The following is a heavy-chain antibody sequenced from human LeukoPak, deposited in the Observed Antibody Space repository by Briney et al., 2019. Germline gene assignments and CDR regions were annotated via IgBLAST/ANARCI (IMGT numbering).Heavy chain of an antibody. CDR3: ARGGYSGYDYSPLYYYYMDV. Sequence: GGSLRLSCAASGFPFSSYAMHWVRQAPGKGLEGVAVISYDGSKKYYADAVKGRFTISRDNSKNTLYLQMNSLRAEDTAVYYCARGGYSGYDYSPLYYYYMDVWGKGTTVTVSS. D-gene: IGHD5-12*01. CDR1: GFPFSSYA. V-gene: IGHV3-30*04. CDR2: ISYDGSKK. J-gene: IGHJ6*03.